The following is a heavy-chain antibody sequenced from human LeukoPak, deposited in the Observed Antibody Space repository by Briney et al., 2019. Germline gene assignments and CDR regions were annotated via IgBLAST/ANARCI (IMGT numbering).Heavy chain of an antibody. CDR3: ARDSSDY. V-gene: IGHV3-30-3*01. CDR1: GFTFSRYA. Sequence: GGSLRLSCAVSGFTFSRYAMHWVRQAPGKGLEWVAVISYDGSKKADSVKGRFTISRDNSKNTLYLQMTSLRAEDTAVYYCARDSSDYWGQGALVTVSS. CDR2: ISYDGSKK. J-gene: IGHJ4*02.